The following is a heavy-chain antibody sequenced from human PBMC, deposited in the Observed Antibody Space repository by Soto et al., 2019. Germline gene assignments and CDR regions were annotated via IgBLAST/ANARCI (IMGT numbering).Heavy chain of an antibody. CDR1: GFTFSSYA. J-gene: IGHJ3*02. V-gene: IGHV3-23*01. CDR3: AKDPPRFFQSDPNPGDAFDI. CDR2: ISGSGGST. D-gene: IGHD3-16*01. Sequence: GGSLRLSCAASGFTFSSYAMSWVRQAPGKGLEWVSAISGSGGSTYYADSVKGRFTISRDNSKNTLYLQMNSLRAEDTAVYYCAKDPPRFFQSDPNPGDAFDIWGQGTMVTVSS.